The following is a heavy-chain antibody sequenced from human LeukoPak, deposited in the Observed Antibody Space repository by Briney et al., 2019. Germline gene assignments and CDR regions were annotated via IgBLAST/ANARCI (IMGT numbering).Heavy chain of an antibody. D-gene: IGHD3-9*01. Sequence: GGSLRPSCAASGFTFSSYAMSWVRQAPGKGLEWVSAISGSGGSTYYADSVKGRFTISRDNSKNTLYLQMNSLRAEDTAVYYCAKEQGYDILTGYYQFDYWGQGTLVTVS. CDR2: ISGSGGST. CDR3: AKEQGYDILTGYYQFDY. J-gene: IGHJ4*02. V-gene: IGHV3-23*01. CDR1: GFTFSSYA.